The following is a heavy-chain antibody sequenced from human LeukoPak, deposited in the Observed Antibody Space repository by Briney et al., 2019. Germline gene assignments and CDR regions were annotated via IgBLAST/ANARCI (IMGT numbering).Heavy chain of an antibody. V-gene: IGHV4-39*01. CDR3: AGRRGVAAHWYFDL. J-gene: IGHJ2*01. D-gene: IGHD6-25*01. CDR2: IDHSGTT. CDR1: GASISAINYY. Sequence: PSETLSLTCTVSGASISAINYYWVCIRQPPGKGLEWIGSIDHSGTTYYKPGIKSSATISEHTSKNQFSLSLSSAPAADTGIYYAAGRRGVAAHWYFDLWGRGTLVTVSS.